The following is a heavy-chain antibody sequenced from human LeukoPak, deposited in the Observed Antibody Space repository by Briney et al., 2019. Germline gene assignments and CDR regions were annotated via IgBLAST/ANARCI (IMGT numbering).Heavy chain of an antibody. CDR2: VNTYGTNI. V-gene: IGHV3-74*01. CDR3: AREFSPEDAFDL. Sequence: GGSLRLSCTASGFTLTNNWMHWVRQVPGKGLEWVSRVNTYGTNINYADSVRGRFTISRDNAKNTLYLQMDSLRAEDSAIYYCAREFSPEDAFDLWGQGTRVTVSS. J-gene: IGHJ3*01. CDR1: GFTLTNNW.